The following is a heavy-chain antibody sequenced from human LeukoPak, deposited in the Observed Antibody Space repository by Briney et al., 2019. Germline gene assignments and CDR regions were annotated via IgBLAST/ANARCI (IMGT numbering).Heavy chain of an antibody. CDR1: GGTFSSYA. CDR2: IIPIFGTA. Sequence: ASVKVSCKASGGTFSSYAISWVRQAPGQGLEWMGGIIPIFGTANYAQKFQGRVTITADESTSTAYMELSSLRSEDTAVYYCARGPLMIVVDMYYFDYWGRGTLVTVSS. V-gene: IGHV1-69*13. CDR3: ARGPLMIVVDMYYFDY. J-gene: IGHJ4*02. D-gene: IGHD3-22*01.